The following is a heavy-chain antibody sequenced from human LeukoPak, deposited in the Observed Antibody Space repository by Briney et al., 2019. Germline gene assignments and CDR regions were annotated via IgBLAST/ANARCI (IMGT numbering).Heavy chain of an antibody. CDR1: GFTFSSYA. D-gene: IGHD3-10*01. J-gene: IGHJ6*02. CDR2: ISSDGGST. V-gene: IGHV3-23*01. CDR3: AKRSRRLTIVRGVPREDV. Sequence: GGSLRLSCAASGFTFSSYAMNWVRQAPGKGLEWVSAISSDGGSTYYIDSVKGRFTISRDNSKNTVYLEMSSLRAEDTAVYYCAKRSRRLTIVRGVPREDVWGQGTTVTVSS.